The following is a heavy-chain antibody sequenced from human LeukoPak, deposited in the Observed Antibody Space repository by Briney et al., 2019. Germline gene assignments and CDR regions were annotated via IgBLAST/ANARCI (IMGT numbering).Heavy chain of an antibody. D-gene: IGHD2-15*01. CDR1: GGSISSYY. J-gene: IGHJ4*02. Sequence: SETLSLTCTVSGGSISSYYWSWIRQPPGKGLEWIGYIYYSGSTNYNPSLKSRVTISVDTSKNQFSLKLSSVTAADTAVYYCARVSGYCSGGSCSDPNFDYWGQGTLVTVSS. CDR3: ARVSGYCSGGSCSDPNFDY. CDR2: IYYSGST. V-gene: IGHV4-59*01.